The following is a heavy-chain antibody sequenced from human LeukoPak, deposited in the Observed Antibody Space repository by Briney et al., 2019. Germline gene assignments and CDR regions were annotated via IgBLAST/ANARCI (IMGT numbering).Heavy chain of an antibody. CDR3: AREFRAIAVAGTN. D-gene: IGHD6-19*01. Sequence: LPALSLRFSCAASGFTFSSYSMNWVRQAPGKGLEWVSYISSSSSTIYYEDSVKGRFIISIDNAKNSLYLQLNSLRAPDTTAYYCAREFRAIAVAGTNWGQGTPVTVSS. CDR2: ISSSSSTI. CDR1: GFTFSSYS. V-gene: IGHV3-48*04. J-gene: IGHJ4*02.